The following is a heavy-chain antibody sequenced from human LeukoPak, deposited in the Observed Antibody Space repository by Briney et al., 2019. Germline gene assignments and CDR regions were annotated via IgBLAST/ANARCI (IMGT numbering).Heavy chain of an antibody. D-gene: IGHD6-13*01. Sequence: SSETLSPTCTVSGGSISSYYWSWIRQPPGKGLEWIGEINHSGSTNYNPSLKSRVTISVDTSKNQFSLKLSSVTAADTAVYYCARGWRAAASNWFDPWGQGTLVTVSS. CDR3: ARGWRAAASNWFDP. CDR1: GGSISSYY. J-gene: IGHJ5*02. CDR2: INHSGST. V-gene: IGHV4-34*01.